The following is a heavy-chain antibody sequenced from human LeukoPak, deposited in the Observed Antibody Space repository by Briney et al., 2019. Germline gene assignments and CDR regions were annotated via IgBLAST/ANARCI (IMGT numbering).Heavy chain of an antibody. D-gene: IGHD3-22*01. CDR3: AKVCTMIVSDGGSGFDY. V-gene: IGHV3-9*01. Sequence: PGGSLRLSCAASGFTFDDYAMHWVRQAPGKGLEWVSGISWNSGSIGYTDSVKGRFTISRDNAKNSLYLQMNSLRAEDTALYYCAKVCTMIVSDGGSGFDYWGQGTLVTVSS. CDR2: ISWNSGSI. J-gene: IGHJ4*02. CDR1: GFTFDDYA.